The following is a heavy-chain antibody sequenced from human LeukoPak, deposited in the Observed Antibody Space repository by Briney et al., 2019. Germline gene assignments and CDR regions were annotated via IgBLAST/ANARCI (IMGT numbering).Heavy chain of an antibody. D-gene: IGHD6-13*01. Sequence: PGGSLRLSCAASGFTFSSYWMNWARQAPGKGLEWVSAISGSGGSTYYADSVKGRFTISRDNSKNTLYLQMNSLRAEDTAVYYCAKAVSIAAAFDYWGQGTLVTVSS. CDR2: ISGSGGST. CDR3: AKAVSIAAAFDY. V-gene: IGHV3-23*01. J-gene: IGHJ4*02. CDR1: GFTFSSYW.